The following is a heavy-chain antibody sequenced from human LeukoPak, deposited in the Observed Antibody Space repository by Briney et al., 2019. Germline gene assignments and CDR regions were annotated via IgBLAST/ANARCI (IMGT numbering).Heavy chain of an antibody. Sequence: SETLSLTCTVSGGSISSYYWSWIRQPPGKGLEWIGYIYYSGSTNYNPSLKSRVTISVDTSKNQFSLKLSSVTAADTAVYYCARVSAGFWSGYKTFDYWGQGTLVTVSS. D-gene: IGHD3-3*01. J-gene: IGHJ4*02. V-gene: IGHV4-59*01. CDR1: GGSISSYY. CDR3: ARVSAGFWSGYKTFDY. CDR2: IYYSGST.